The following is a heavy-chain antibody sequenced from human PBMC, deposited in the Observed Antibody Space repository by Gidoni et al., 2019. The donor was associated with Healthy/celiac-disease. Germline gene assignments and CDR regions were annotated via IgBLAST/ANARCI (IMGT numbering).Heavy chain of an antibody. D-gene: IGHD2-15*01. CDR1: GFTFSSSG. Sequence: QVQLVESGGGVVQPGRSLRLSCAASGFTFSSSGMHWVRQAPGKGLEWVAVIWYDGSNKYYADSVKGRFTISRDNSKNTLYLQMNSLRAEDTAVYYCARARGDCSGGSCYSEENGLQHWGQGTLVTVSS. CDR3: ARARGDCSGGSCYSEENGLQH. J-gene: IGHJ1*01. CDR2: IWYDGSNK. V-gene: IGHV3-33*01.